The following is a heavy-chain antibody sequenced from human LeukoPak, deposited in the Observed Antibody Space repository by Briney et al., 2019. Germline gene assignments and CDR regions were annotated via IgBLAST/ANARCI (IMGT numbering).Heavy chain of an antibody. Sequence: ASVKVSCKASGGTFSSYAISWVRQAPGQGLEWMGGIIPIFGTPNYAQNFQGRVTITADESASTAYMELTSLRSEDTAVYCCARDKGAAALVYWGQGTLVTVSS. CDR2: IIPIFGTP. CDR1: GGTFSSYA. V-gene: IGHV1-69*13. D-gene: IGHD6-13*01. CDR3: ARDKGAAALVY. J-gene: IGHJ4*02.